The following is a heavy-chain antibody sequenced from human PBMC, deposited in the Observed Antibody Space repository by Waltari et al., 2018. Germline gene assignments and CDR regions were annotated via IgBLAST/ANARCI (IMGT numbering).Heavy chain of an antibody. CDR2: ISSGSSYI. Sequence: EVQLVESGGGLVKPGGSLRLSCAASGFTFSSYSMNWVRQAPGKGLEWVSSISSGSSYIYYADSVKGRFTISRDNAKNSLYLQMNSLSAEDTAVYYCARDYSSSDSNWCDPWGQGTLVTVSS. J-gene: IGHJ5*02. CDR1: GFTFSSYS. CDR3: ARDYSSSDSNWCDP. D-gene: IGHD6-13*01. V-gene: IGHV3-21*01.